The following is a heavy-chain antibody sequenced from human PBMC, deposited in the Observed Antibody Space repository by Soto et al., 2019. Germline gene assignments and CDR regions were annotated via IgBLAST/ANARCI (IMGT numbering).Heavy chain of an antibody. D-gene: IGHD1-1*01. CDR3: AGVRYNWNGREP. J-gene: IGHJ5*02. CDR1: GGSISSSNW. Sequence: QVQLQESGPGLVKPSGTLSLTCAVSGGSISSSNWWSWVRQPPGKGLEWIGEIYHSGSTNYNPSLKIRVPVAVNKAKNQFSLKLRSVTAADTAGDYCAGVRYNWNGREPWGQGTLVSVSS. V-gene: IGHV4-4*02. CDR2: IYHSGST.